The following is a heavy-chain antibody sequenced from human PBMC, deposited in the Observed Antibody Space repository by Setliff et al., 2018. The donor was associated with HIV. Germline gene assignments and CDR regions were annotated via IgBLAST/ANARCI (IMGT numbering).Heavy chain of an antibody. CDR3: ARAGGDYGY. CDR1: GYSFPTYW. V-gene: IGHV5-51*01. CDR2: IYPDESDS. D-gene: IGHD4-17*01. J-gene: IGHJ4*02. Sequence: GESLKISCKGSGYSFPTYWIAWVRQMPGKGLEWMGVIYPDESDSRYSPSFRGRFTISRDNAKNSLYLQMNSLRAEDTAVYYCARAGGDYGYWGQGTLVTVSS.